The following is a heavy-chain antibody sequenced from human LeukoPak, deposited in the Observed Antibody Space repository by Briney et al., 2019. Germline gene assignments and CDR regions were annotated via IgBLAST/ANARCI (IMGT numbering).Heavy chain of an antibody. D-gene: IGHD4-23*01. CDR3: ARDYPDYGGNPGTFDY. V-gene: IGHV3-7*01. Sequence: GGSLRLSCAASGLTFSSYWMSWVRQAPGKGLEWVANIKQDGSEKYYVDSVKGRFTISRDNAKNSLYLQMNSLRAEDTAVYYCARDYPDYGGNPGTFDYWGQGTLVTVSS. CDR1: GLTFSSYW. CDR2: IKQDGSEK. J-gene: IGHJ4*02.